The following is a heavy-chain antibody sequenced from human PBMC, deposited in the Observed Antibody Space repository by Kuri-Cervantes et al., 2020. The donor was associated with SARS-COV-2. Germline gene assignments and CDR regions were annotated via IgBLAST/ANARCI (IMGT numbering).Heavy chain of an antibody. J-gene: IGHJ3*02. CDR1: GFTFTSSA. V-gene: IGHV1-58*02. Sequence: SVKVSCKASGFTFTSSAMQWVRQARGQRLEWIGWIVIGSGNTNYAQKFQERVTITRDMSTSTAYMELSSLRSEDMAVYYCAAALIDAFDIWGQGTMVTVSS. CDR3: AAALIDAFDI. CDR2: IVIGSGNT.